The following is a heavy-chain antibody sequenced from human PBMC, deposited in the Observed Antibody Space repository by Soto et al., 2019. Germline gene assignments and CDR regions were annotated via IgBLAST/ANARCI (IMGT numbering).Heavy chain of an antibody. CDR2: INHSGST. J-gene: IGHJ6*02. D-gene: IGHD5-18*01. Sequence: SETLSLTCAVYGGSFSGYYWSWIRQPPGKGLEWIGEINHSGSTNYNPSLKSRVTISVDTSKNQFSLKLSSVTAADTAVYYCARGGYSYGYHHYYYGMDVWGQGTTVTVSS. V-gene: IGHV4-34*01. CDR1: GGSFSGYY. CDR3: ARGGYSYGYHHYYYGMDV.